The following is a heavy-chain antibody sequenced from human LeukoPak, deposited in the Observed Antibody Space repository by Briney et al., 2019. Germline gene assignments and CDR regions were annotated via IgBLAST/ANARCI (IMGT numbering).Heavy chain of an antibody. Sequence: GGSLRLSCAASGFTFSSYAMHWVRQAPGKGLEWVAVISYDGSNKYYADSVKGRFTISRDNSKNTLYLQMNSLRAEDTAVYYCARVPRVSLYYGMDVWGQGTTVTVSS. CDR1: GFTFSSYA. V-gene: IGHV3-30-3*01. CDR2: ISYDGSNK. D-gene: IGHD5/OR15-5a*01. CDR3: ARVPRVSLYYGMDV. J-gene: IGHJ6*02.